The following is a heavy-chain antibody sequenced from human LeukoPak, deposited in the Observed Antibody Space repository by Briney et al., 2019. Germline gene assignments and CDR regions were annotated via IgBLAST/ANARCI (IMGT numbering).Heavy chain of an antibody. Sequence: GGSLRLSCSASGFTFSSYAMHWVRQAPGEGLEYVSAISSNGGSTYYADSVKGRFTISRDNSKNTLYLQMSSLRAEDTAVYYCVKGRVYYYDSSGYYRGPFDYWGQGTLVTVSS. CDR2: ISSNGGST. J-gene: IGHJ4*02. D-gene: IGHD3-22*01. CDR1: GFTFSSYA. V-gene: IGHV3-64D*06. CDR3: VKGRVYYYDSSGYYRGPFDY.